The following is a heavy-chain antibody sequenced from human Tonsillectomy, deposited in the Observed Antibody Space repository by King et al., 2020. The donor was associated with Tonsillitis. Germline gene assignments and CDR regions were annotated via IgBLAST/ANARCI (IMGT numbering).Heavy chain of an antibody. V-gene: IGHV4-39*02. CDR2: IYHSGTS. J-gene: IGHJ4*02. CDR1: GGSISSGGSY. D-gene: IGHD6-6*01. CDR3: ARGVAGSSSRFDF. Sequence: QLQESGPGLLKPSETLSLTCSVSGGSISSGGSYWGWIRQPPGKGLEWIGNIYHSGTSYYNPSLKSRVTLSVETSKNQFSLRLSSGTAADTSFYYCARGVAGSSSRFDFWGQGTLVTVSS.